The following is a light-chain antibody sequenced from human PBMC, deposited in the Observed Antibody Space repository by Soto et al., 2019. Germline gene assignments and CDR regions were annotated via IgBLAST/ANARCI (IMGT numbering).Light chain of an antibody. Sequence: EIVMTQSPATLSVSPGERATLSCRASQSVSSSLAWYQQKPGQAPRLLIYGASTRASGITARFSGSGSGIEFTLTISSLQSEDFAVYYCQQYNNWWTFGQGTKVEIK. CDR1: QSVSSS. CDR3: QQYNNWWT. CDR2: GAS. V-gene: IGKV3-15*01. J-gene: IGKJ1*01.